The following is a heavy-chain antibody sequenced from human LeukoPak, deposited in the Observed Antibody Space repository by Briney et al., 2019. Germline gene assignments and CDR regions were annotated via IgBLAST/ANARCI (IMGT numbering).Heavy chain of an antibody. Sequence: PGGSLRLSCAASGFTFSSFSMNWVRQAPGKGLEWVSYISSSSSTIYYADSVKGRFTISRDNAKNSLYLQMNSLRAEDTPVYYWGGNPDSSSWYPTRNSYGTDVWGQGTTVTVSS. CDR1: GFTFSSFS. CDR2: ISSSSSTI. CDR3: GGNPDSSSWYPTRNSYGTDV. J-gene: IGHJ6*02. V-gene: IGHV3-48*01. D-gene: IGHD6-13*01.